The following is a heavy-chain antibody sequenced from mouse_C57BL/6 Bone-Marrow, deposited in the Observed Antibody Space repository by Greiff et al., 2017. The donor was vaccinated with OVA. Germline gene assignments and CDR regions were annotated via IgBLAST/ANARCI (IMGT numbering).Heavy chain of an antibody. V-gene: IGHV1-7*01. J-gene: IGHJ4*01. Sequence: QVHVKQSGAELAKPGASVKLSCKASGYTFTSYWMHWVKQRPGQGLEWIGYINPSSGYTKYNQKFKDKATLTADKSSSTAYMQLSSLTYEDSAVYYCARSLYCYYAMDYWGQGTSVTVSS. CDR3: ARSLYCYYAMDY. CDR2: INPSSGYT. CDR1: GYTFTSYW. D-gene: IGHD2-3*01.